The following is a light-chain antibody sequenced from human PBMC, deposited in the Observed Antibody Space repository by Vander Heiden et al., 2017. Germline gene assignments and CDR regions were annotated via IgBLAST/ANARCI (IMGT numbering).Light chain of an antibody. CDR1: NLGDKS. V-gene: IGLV3-1*01. CDR3: QAWDSSTAV. CDR2: QNK. Sequence: SFELTQPPSLSVSPRQTASLPCSASNLGDKSVAWYQQRPGQSPVLVMSQNKKRPSGSPERFYGSNSGNTATLTIGGTQAMDEADYYCQAWDSSTAVFGGGTRVTVL. J-gene: IGLJ2*01.